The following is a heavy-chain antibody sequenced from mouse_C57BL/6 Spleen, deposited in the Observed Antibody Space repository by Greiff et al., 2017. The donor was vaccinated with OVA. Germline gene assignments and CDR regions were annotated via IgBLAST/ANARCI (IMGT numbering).Heavy chain of an antibody. CDR2: ISSGSSTI. CDR3: AREGTTRYYYAMDY. D-gene: IGHD2-14*01. CDR1: GFTFSDYG. J-gene: IGHJ4*01. V-gene: IGHV5-17*01. Sequence: EVKLVESGGGLVKPGGSLKLSCAASGFTFSDYGMHWVRQAPEKGLEWVAYISSGSSTIYYADTVKGRFTISRDNAKNTLCLQMTSLRSEDTAMYYCAREGTTRYYYAMDYWGQGTSVTVSS.